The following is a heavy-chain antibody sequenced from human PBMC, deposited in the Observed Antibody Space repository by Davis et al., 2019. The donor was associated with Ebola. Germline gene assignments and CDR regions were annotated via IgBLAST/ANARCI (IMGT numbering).Heavy chain of an antibody. D-gene: IGHD6-19*01. CDR1: GFTFSGAA. CDR2: IRSKANSYAT. J-gene: IGHJ6*02. Sequence: PGGSLRLSCPASGFTFSGAAMHWVRQASGKGLEWVGRIRSKANSYATAYAASVKGRFTISRDDSKNTAYLQMNSLKTEDTAVYYCTGAGDYYYYGMDVWGQGTTVTVSS. V-gene: IGHV3-73*01. CDR3: TGAGDYYYYGMDV.